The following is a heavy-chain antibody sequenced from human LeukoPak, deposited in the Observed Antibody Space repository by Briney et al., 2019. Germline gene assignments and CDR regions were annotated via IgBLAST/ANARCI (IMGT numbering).Heavy chain of an antibody. J-gene: IGHJ4*02. Sequence: SETLSLTCTVSGGSISSSSYYWGWLRQPPGKRLEWIGSIYYSGSTYYNPSLKSRVTISVDTSKNQFSLKLSSVTAADTAVYYCARSTSIVVVVFDYWGQGTLVTVSS. V-gene: IGHV4-39*01. CDR1: GGSISSSSYY. D-gene: IGHD3-22*01. CDR3: ARSTSIVVVVFDY. CDR2: IYYSGST.